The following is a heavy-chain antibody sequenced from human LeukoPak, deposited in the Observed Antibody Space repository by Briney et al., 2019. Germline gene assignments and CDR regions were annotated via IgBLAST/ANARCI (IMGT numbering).Heavy chain of an antibody. CDR2: IYYSGST. J-gene: IGHJ4*02. CDR1: GGSISSYC. V-gene: IGHV4-59*08. D-gene: IGHD3-16*01. CDR3: ARGWGSTTFDY. Sequence: SETLSLTCTVSGGSISSYCWSWIRQPPGKGLEWIGYIYYSGSTNYNPSLKSRVTISVDTSKNQFSLKLSSVTAADTAVYYCARGWGSTTFDYWGQGTLVTVSS.